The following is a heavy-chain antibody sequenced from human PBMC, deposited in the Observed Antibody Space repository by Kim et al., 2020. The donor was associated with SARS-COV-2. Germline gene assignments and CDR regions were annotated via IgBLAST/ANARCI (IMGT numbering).Heavy chain of an antibody. D-gene: IGHD3-22*01. Sequence: GGSLRLSCAASGFTFSSYGMHWVRQAPGKGLEWVAVISYDGSNKYYADSVKGRFTISRDNSKNTLYLQMNSLRAEDTAVYYCAKDHDSSGYNAYYFDYWG. CDR2: ISYDGSNK. CDR1: GFTFSSYG. CDR3: AKDHDSSGYNAYYFDY. V-gene: IGHV3-30*18. J-gene: IGHJ4*01.